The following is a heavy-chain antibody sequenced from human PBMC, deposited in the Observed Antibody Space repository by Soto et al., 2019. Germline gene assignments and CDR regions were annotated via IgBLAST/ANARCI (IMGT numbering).Heavy chain of an antibody. J-gene: IGHJ4*02. D-gene: IGHD3-22*01. CDR2: TYSGGST. CDR3: AGTPGSSGYSDYFAY. CDR1: GFTVSSSD. V-gene: IGHV3-53*01. Sequence: EVQLVESGGSLIQPGGSLRLSCAASGFTVSSSDMCWVRQAPGQGLEWVLVTYSGGSTYYADSVKGRITISRDNSKNTLYLQITSLRAADTAVYYCAGTPGSSGYSDYFAYWGQGTLVTVSS.